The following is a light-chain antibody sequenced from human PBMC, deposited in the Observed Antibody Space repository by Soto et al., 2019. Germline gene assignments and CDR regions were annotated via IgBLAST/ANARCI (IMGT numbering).Light chain of an antibody. Sequence: QSALTQPASVSGSPGQSITISCTGTSSDVGGYNYVSWYQQHPGKAPKLMMYDVSNRPSGVSNRFSVSKSGNTASLTISGLQAEDEADYYCSSYTSSSTLVLFGGGTKLTVL. V-gene: IGLV2-14*01. CDR1: SSDVGGYNY. CDR2: DVS. CDR3: SSYTSSSTLVL. J-gene: IGLJ2*01.